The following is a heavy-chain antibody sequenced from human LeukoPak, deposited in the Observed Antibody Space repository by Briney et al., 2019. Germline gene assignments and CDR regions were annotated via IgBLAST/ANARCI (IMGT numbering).Heavy chain of an antibody. D-gene: IGHD2-21*02. J-gene: IGHJ5*02. V-gene: IGHV1-18*01. CDR2: ISAYNGNT. Sequence: ASVKVSCKASGYTFTSYGISWVRQAPGQGLEWMGWISAYNGNTNYAQNLQGRVTMTTDTSTSTAYMELRSLRSDDTAVYYCARGGILLAYCGGDCYLNWFDPWGQGTLVTVSS. CDR1: GYTFTSYG. CDR3: ARGGILLAYCGGDCYLNWFDP.